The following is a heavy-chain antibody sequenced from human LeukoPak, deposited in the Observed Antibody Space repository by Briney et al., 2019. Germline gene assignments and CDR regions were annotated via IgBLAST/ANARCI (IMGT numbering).Heavy chain of an antibody. V-gene: IGHV3-11*04. J-gene: IGHJ4*02. D-gene: IGHD1-7*01. CDR2: ISSSGSTI. Sequence: GGSLRLSCAASGFTFSDYYMSWIRQAPGKGLEWVSYISSSGSTIYYADSVKGRFTISRDNAKNSLYLQMNSLRVEDTAVYYCARDGDYDWNYRSGFDYWGQGTLVTVSS. CDR3: ARDGDYDWNYRSGFDY. CDR1: GFTFSDYY.